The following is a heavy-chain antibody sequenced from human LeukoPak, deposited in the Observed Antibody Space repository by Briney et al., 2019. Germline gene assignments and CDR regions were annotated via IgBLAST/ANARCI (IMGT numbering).Heavy chain of an antibody. CDR3: ARGGYSYGFYYYYYYMDV. V-gene: IGHV3-48*01. J-gene: IGHJ6*03. CDR1: GFTFSSYE. CDR2: ISSSSSTI. D-gene: IGHD5-18*01. Sequence: GGSLRLSCAASGFTFSSYEMNWVRQAPGKGLEWVSYISSSSSTIYYADSVKGRFTISRDNAKNSLYLQMNSLRAEDTAVYYCARGGYSYGFYYYYYYMDVWGKGTTVTVSS.